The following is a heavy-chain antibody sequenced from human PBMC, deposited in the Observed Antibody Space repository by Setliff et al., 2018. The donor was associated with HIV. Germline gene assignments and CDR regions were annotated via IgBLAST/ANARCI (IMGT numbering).Heavy chain of an antibody. CDR3: ARDQWPGTGVPREDGFDI. CDR2: ISSSGSYA. D-gene: IGHD7-27*01. Sequence: PGESLKISCSFTYISLSMMWVRQAPGKGLEWVSSISSSGSYALYTDSVKGRFAISRDNAKNSLYLQMSSLRAEDTAVYFCARDQWPGTGVPREDGFDIWGQGTMVTVSS. J-gene: IGHJ3*02. V-gene: IGHV3-21*01. CDR1: TYISLS.